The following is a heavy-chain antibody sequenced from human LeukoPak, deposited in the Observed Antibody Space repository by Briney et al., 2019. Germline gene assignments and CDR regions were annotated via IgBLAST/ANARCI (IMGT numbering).Heavy chain of an antibody. CDR2: TYYRSKWYN. Sequence: SQTLSLTCAVSGDSVSSKNGAWNWIRQSPSRGLEWLGRTYYRSKWYNDYAESMEGRMAISQDTSKNQYSLHLNSVTPDDTAVYYCARDLGTTGWHTFDYWGQGTLVTVSS. CDR3: ARDLGTTGWHTFDY. V-gene: IGHV6-1*01. D-gene: IGHD6-19*01. CDR1: GDSVSSKNGA. J-gene: IGHJ4*02.